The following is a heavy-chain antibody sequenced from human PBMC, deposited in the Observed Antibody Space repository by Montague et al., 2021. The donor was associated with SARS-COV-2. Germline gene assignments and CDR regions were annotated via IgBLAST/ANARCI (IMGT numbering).Heavy chain of an antibody. V-gene: IGHV4-4*02. CDR1: GDSVSPGNW. Sequence: SETLSLTCVVDGDSVSPGNWGPCVSVHAGTGVARVGGISHTASTKYKPSLKSRVSMSVDKSWNQFSLRLTSVTAADTAIYYCARKGSGRSDLAYWGQGTLVTGSS. D-gene: IGHD1-26*01. CDR2: ISHTAST. CDR3: ARKGSGRSDLAY. J-gene: IGHJ4*02.